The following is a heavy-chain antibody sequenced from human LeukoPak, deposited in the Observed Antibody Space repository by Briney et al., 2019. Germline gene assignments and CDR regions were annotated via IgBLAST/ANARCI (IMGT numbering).Heavy chain of an antibody. CDR3: AKELDDDKPYYYDSSGRPTDY. D-gene: IGHD3-22*01. J-gene: IGHJ4*02. V-gene: IGHV3-30*18. CDR1: GFTFSSYG. CDR2: ISCDGSNK. Sequence: PGGSLRLSCAASGFTFSSYGMHWVRQAPGKGLEWVAVISCDGSNKYYADSVKGRFTISRDNSKNTLYLQMNSLRAEDTAVYYCAKELDDDKPYYYDSSGRPTDYWGQGTLVTVSS.